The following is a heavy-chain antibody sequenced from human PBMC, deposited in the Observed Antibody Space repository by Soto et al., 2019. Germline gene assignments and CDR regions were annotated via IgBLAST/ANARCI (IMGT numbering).Heavy chain of an antibody. Sequence: EVQLVESGGGLVQPGRSLRLSCTASGFTFGDYAMSWFRQAPGKGLEWVGFIRSKAYGGTTEYAASVKGRFTISRDDSKSIAYLQMNSLKTEDTAVYYCFRVGYYDSSGYRNWFDPWGQGTLVTVSS. D-gene: IGHD3-22*01. CDR2: IRSKAYGGTT. CDR3: FRVGYYDSSGYRNWFDP. J-gene: IGHJ5*02. V-gene: IGHV3-49*03. CDR1: GFTFGDYA.